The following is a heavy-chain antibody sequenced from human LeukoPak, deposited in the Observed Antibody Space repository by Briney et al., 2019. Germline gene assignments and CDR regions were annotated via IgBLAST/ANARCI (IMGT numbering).Heavy chain of an antibody. D-gene: IGHD5-12*01. CDR1: GYTFTDYY. V-gene: IGHV1-2*02. CDR3: AIVYSGDDLSQLDY. CDR2: INPNSGGT. Sequence: ASVKVSCKASGYTFTDYYIHWVRQAPGQGLEWVGWINPNSGGTNYAPKFRGRVTVTRITSIRTAYMELNSLTSDDTAVYYCAIVYSGDDLSQLDYWGQGTLVTVSS. J-gene: IGHJ4*02.